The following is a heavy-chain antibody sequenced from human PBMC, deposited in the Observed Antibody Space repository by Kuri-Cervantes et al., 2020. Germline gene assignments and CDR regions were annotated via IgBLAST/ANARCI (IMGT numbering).Heavy chain of an antibody. J-gene: IGHJ3*02. V-gene: IGHV3-7*01. CDR3: ARYCSSSSCWDAFDI. Sequence: GESLKISCAASGFTFSSYGMHWVRQAPGKGLEWVANIKHDGTEKYYVDSVKGRFTISRDNAKNSLYLQMNSLRAEDTAVYYCARYCSSSSCWDAFDIWGQGTMVTVSS. CDR2: IKHDGTEK. D-gene: IGHD2-15*01. CDR1: GFTFSSYG.